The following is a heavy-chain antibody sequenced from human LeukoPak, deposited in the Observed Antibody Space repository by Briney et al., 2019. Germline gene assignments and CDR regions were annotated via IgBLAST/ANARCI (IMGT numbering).Heavy chain of an antibody. CDR1: GGSISSGGYY. J-gene: IGHJ4*02. CDR3: ARAPAYYDILTGYYSLRPYYFDY. Sequence: PSQTLSLTCTVSGGSISSGGYYWSWLPQHPGKGLEWLGYIYCSGSPYYNSSLKSRLTISVDTSKTQFSLKLSSVTAADTAVYYCARAPAYYDILTGYYSLRPYYFDYWGQGTLVTVSS. V-gene: IGHV4-31*03. D-gene: IGHD3-9*01. CDR2: IYCSGSP.